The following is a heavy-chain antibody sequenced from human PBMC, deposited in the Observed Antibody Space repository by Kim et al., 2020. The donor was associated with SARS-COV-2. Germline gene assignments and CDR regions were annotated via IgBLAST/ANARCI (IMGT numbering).Heavy chain of an antibody. J-gene: IGHJ4*02. CDR2: IKQDGSEK. CDR1: GFTFSSYW. D-gene: IGHD1-26*01. CDR3: ARVGGWIVGATLATDY. V-gene: IGHV3-7*01. Sequence: GGSLRLSCAASGFTFSSYWMSWVRQAPGKGLEWVANIKQDGSEKYYVDSVKGRFTISRDNAKNSLYLQMNSLRAEDTAVYYCARVGGWIVGATLATDYWGQGTLVTVSS.